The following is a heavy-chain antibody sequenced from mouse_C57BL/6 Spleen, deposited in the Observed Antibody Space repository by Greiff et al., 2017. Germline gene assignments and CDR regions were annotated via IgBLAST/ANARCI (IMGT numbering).Heavy chain of an antibody. CDR1: GYTFTSYW. CDR3: ARRSNYVPFDY. Sequence: QVQLQQPGAELVMPGAPVTLSCKASGYTFTSYWMHWVKQRPGQGLEWIGEIDPSDSYTNYNQKFKGKSTLTVDKSSSTAYMQLSSQTSEDSAVYYCARRSNYVPFDYWGKGTTLTVSS. D-gene: IGHD2-5*01. V-gene: IGHV1-69*01. J-gene: IGHJ2*01. CDR2: IDPSDSYT.